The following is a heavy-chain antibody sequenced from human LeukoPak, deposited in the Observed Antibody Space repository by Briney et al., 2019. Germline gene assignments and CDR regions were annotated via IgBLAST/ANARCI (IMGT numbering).Heavy chain of an antibody. D-gene: IGHD3-10*01. V-gene: IGHV3-21*01. CDR2: ISSSSSYI. J-gene: IGHJ4*02. Sequence: GGFLRLPRAASGFTFSSYSMNWVRQAPGKGLEWVSSISSSSSYIYYADSVKGRFTISRDNAKNSLYLQMNSLRAEDTAVYYCARDKITMVRGVSDYWGQGTLVTVSS. CDR1: GFTFSSYS. CDR3: ARDKITMVRGVSDY.